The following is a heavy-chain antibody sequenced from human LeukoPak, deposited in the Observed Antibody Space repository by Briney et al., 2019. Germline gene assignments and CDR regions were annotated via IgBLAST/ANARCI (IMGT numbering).Heavy chain of an antibody. Sequence: SETLSLTCTVSGGSISSSSYYWGWIRQPPGKGLEWIGSIYYSGSTYYNPSLKSRVTISVDTSKNQFSLKLSSVTAADTAVYYCARRRGGDYFDYWGQGTLVTVSS. J-gene: IGHJ4*02. CDR3: ARRRGGDYFDY. CDR1: GGSISSSSYY. V-gene: IGHV4-39*01. D-gene: IGHD3-10*01. CDR2: IYYSGST.